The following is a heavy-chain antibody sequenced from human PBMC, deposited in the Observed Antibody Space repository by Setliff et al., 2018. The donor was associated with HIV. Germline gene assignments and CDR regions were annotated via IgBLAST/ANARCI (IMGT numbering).Heavy chain of an antibody. CDR1: GYTFASYG. D-gene: IGHD3-22*01. V-gene: IGHV1-18*01. CDR3: ARPNNDTSGYSLPHYYYYYMDV. Sequence: ASVKVSCKASGYTFASYGISWVRQAPGQGLEWMGWITAYSGNTNYAQKFQGRLTMTTDTSTSTAYMDLRSQRSDDTAVYYCARPNNDTSGYSLPHYYYYYMDVWGKGTTVTAP. J-gene: IGHJ6*03. CDR2: ITAYSGNT.